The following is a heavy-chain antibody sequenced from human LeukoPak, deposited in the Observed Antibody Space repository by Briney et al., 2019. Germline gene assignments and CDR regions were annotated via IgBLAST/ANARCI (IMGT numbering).Heavy chain of an antibody. CDR1: GFTFSGYW. CDR2: INTDGSTT. CDR3: AKAGTSGYYFDY. V-gene: IGHV3-74*01. J-gene: IGHJ4*02. Sequence: GGSLRLSCAASGFTFSGYWMHWVRQAPGKGLVWVSHINTDGSTTTYADSVKGRFTISRDNAKNTLYLQMNSLRAEDTAVYYCAKAGTSGYYFDYWGQGTLVTVSS. D-gene: IGHD3-22*01.